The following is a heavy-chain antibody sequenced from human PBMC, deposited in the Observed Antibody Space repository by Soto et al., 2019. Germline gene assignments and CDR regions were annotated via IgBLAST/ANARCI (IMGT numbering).Heavy chain of an antibody. D-gene: IGHD4-17*01. Sequence: SETLSLTCTVAGGSISSSTYYWGWIPQPPGKGLEWIGHIYYSGSTYYNPSLKSRVTISVDRSKNQFSLKLSSVTAADTAVYYCARAHYGDYGYGMDVWGQGTTVTVSS. CDR3: ARAHYGDYGYGMDV. J-gene: IGHJ6*02. V-gene: IGHV4-39*07. CDR2: IYYSGST. CDR1: GGSISSSTYY.